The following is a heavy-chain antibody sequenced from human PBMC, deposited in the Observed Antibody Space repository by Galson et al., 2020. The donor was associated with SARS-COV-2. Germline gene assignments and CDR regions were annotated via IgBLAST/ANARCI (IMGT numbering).Heavy chain of an antibody. CDR3: ARDVNWYGRFDP. CDR1: GDSTSSDNRY. V-gene: IGHV4-61*09. D-gene: IGHD1-1*01. Sequence: SETLSLTCTVSGDSTSSDNRYWSWLRQPAGKGLEWIGHIHVSGNTRYNPALKSRVTISVDTSKNQFSLKLNSVTAADTAVYYCARDVNWYGRFDPWGQGTLVTVSS. CDR2: IHVSGNT. J-gene: IGHJ5*02.